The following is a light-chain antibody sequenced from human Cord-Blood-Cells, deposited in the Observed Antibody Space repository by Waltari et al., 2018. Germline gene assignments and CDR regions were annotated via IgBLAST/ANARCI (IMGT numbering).Light chain of an antibody. V-gene: IGLV3-19*01. Sequence: SSELTQDPAVSVALGQTVRITCQGDSLRRYYASWYQQKPGQAPVLVIYGKNNRPSGIPDRFSGSSSGTTASLTIAGAQAEDEADYYCNSRDSSSNHLVFGGGTKLTVL. CDR1: SLRRYY. CDR3: NSRDSSSNHLV. J-gene: IGLJ3*02. CDR2: GKN.